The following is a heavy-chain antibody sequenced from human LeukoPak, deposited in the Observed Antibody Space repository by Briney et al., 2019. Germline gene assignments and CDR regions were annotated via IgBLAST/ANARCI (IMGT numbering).Heavy chain of an antibody. V-gene: IGHV1-18*01. J-gene: IGHJ4*02. CDR3: VRSSGWRGGNFDY. CDR1: GYNFTSYG. D-gene: IGHD6-19*01. Sequence: ASVKVSCKASGYNFTSYGISWVRQAPRQGRAWLGWSSAYNGTTNYAQKLQGRVTMTTDTSTSTAYMELRSRRSDDTAVYYCVRSSGWRGGNFDYWGQGTLVTVSS. CDR2: SSAYNGTT.